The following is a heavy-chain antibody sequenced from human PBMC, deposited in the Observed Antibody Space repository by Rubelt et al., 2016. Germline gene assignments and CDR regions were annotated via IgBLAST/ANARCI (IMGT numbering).Heavy chain of an antibody. CDR2: IYYSGST. Sequence: QLQLQESGPGLVKPSETLSLTCTVSGGSISSSSYYWGWIRQPPGKGLEWIGSIYYSGSTYYNPSLKSRVTISVDTSKNQFSLKLSSVTAADTAVYYCARGTFGDGCNYPRFDYWGQGTLVTVSS. J-gene: IGHJ4*02. CDR3: ARGTFGDGCNYPRFDY. D-gene: IGHD5-24*01. CDR1: GGSISSSSYY. V-gene: IGHV4-39*07.